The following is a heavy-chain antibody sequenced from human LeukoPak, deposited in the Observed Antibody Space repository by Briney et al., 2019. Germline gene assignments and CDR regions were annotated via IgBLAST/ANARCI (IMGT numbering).Heavy chain of an antibody. J-gene: IGHJ4*02. CDR3: ARDSRFLTGYYNY. V-gene: IGHV4-30-4*01. CDR2: IYYSGST. Sequence: PSETLSLTCTVSGGSISSGDYYWSWIRQPPGKGLKWIGYIYYSGSTYYNPSLKSRVTISVDTSKNQFSLKLSSVTAADTAVYYCARDSRFLTGYYNYWGQGTLVTVSS. CDR1: GGSISSGDYY. D-gene: IGHD3-9*01.